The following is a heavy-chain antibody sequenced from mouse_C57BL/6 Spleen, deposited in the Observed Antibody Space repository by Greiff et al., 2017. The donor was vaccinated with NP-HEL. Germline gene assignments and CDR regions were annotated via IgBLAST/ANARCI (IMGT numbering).Heavy chain of an antibody. CDR1: GFTFSSYG. J-gene: IGHJ4*01. CDR2: ISSGGSYT. CDR3: ARGDGTAIDY. Sequence: EVMLVESGGDLVKPGGSLKLSCAASGFTFSSYGMSWVRQTPDKRLEWVATISSGGSYTYYPDSVKGRFTISRDNAKNTLYLQMSSLKSEDTAMYYCARGDGTAIDYWGQGTSVTVSS. V-gene: IGHV5-6*01. D-gene: IGHD4-1*01.